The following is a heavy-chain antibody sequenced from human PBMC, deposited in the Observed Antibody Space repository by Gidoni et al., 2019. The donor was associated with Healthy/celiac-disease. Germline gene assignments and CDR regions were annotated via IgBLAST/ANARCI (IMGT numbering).Heavy chain of an antibody. CDR2: IFSNDEK. J-gene: IGHJ6*02. CDR1: GFSLSNARMG. CDR3: ARTGIAAAGTLRYYYYGMDV. Sequence: QVTLKESGPVLVKPTETLTLTCTVSGFSLSNARMGVSWIRPPPGKALEWLAHIFSNDEKSYSTSLKSRLTIAKDTSKSQVGLTMTNMDPVDTATYYCARTGIAAAGTLRYYYYGMDVWGQGTTVTGSS. V-gene: IGHV2-26*01. D-gene: IGHD6-13*01.